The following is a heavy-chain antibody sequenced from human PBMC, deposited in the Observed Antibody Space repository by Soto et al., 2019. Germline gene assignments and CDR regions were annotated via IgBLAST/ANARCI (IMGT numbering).Heavy chain of an antibody. Sequence: PSETLSLTCTVSGGSISSYYWSWIRQPPGKGLEWIGYIYYSGSTNYNPSLKSRVTISVDTSKNQFSLKLSSETAADTAVYYCARHLQYRGYYYYGMDVWGQGTKVTVSS. V-gene: IGHV4-59*01. CDR3: ARHLQYRGYYYYGMDV. J-gene: IGHJ6*02. D-gene: IGHD4-4*01. CDR2: IYYSGST. CDR1: GGSISSYY.